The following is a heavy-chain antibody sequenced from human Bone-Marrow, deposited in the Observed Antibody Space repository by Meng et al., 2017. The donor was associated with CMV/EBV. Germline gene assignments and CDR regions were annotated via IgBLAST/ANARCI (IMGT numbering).Heavy chain of an antibody. CDR3: AITNTPPFDY. CDR1: GFTFSSYE. V-gene: IGHV3-48*03. D-gene: IGHD4-11*01. Sequence: GGSLRLSCAASGFTFSSYEMNWVRQAPGKGLEWVSYISSSGSTIYYADSVKGRFTISRDNAKDSMYLQMDSLGAEDTAVYYCAITNTPPFDYWGQGTLVTVSS. J-gene: IGHJ4*02. CDR2: ISSSGSTI.